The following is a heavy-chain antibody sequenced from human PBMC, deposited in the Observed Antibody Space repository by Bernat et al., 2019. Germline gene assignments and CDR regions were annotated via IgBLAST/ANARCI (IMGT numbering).Heavy chain of an antibody. CDR3: ARAGRYCSSTSCYDYYYGMDV. V-gene: IGHV1-18*01. D-gene: IGHD2-2*01. J-gene: IGHJ6*02. CDR1: GYTFTSYG. Sequence: QVQLVQSGAELKKPGASVKVSCKASGYTFTSYGISWVRQAPGQGFEWMGWISTYNGNTYYAQKLQGRVTMTIDTSTSTAYMDLRSLRSDDTAVYYCARAGRYCSSTSCYDYYYGMDVWGQGTTVTVSS. CDR2: ISTYNGNT.